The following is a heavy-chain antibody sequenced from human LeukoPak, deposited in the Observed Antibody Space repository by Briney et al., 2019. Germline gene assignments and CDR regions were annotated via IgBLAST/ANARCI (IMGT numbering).Heavy chain of an antibody. CDR3: ARGLLGIGADY. D-gene: IGHD7-27*01. Sequence: ASVKVSCKASGYTFTSYDINWVRQAPGQGLEWMGWINPNSGGTNYAQKFQGRVTMTRDTSISTAYMELSRLGSDDTAVYYCARGLLGIGADYWGQGTLVTVSS. CDR1: GYTFTSYD. J-gene: IGHJ4*02. V-gene: IGHV1-2*02. CDR2: INPNSGGT.